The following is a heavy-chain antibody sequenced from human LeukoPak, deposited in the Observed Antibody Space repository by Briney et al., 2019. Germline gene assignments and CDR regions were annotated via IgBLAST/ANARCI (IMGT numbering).Heavy chain of an antibody. V-gene: IGHV4-4*07. Sequence: ASETLSLTCTVSGGSISSYYWSWIRQPAGKGLEWIGRIYTTESTNYNPSLKSRVTISLDTSKNHFSLKMRSVTAADTAVYYCARGLNYYDSSGPDWFDPWGQGTLVTVSS. CDR2: IYTTEST. D-gene: IGHD3-22*01. CDR3: ARGLNYYDSSGPDWFDP. CDR1: GGSISSYY. J-gene: IGHJ5*02.